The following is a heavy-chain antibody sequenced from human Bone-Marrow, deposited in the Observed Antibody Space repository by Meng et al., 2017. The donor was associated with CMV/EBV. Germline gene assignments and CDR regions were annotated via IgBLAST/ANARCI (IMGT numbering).Heavy chain of an antibody. Sequence: KVSCKGSGYSFSSYWIGWVRQMPGKGLEWMGIIYPGDSDTRYSPSFEGQVTISADKSIGTAYLQWSSLKASDTAMYYCARSHPYYYDSSGLYEFDYWGQGTLVTVSS. V-gene: IGHV5-51*01. D-gene: IGHD3-22*01. CDR1: GYSFSSYW. J-gene: IGHJ4*02. CDR2: IYPGDSDT. CDR3: ARSHPYYYDSSGLYEFDY.